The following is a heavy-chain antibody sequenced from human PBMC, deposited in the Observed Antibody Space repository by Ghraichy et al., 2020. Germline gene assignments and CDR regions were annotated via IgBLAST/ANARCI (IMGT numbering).Heavy chain of an antibody. V-gene: IGHV3-7*01. J-gene: IGHJ4*02. Sequence: GGSLRLSCAASGFTFSSYWMSWVRQAPGKGLEWVANIKQDGSEKYYVDSVKGRFTISRDNAKNSLYLQMNSLRAEDTAVYYCARDGPDDFWSGYKYYFDYWGQGTLVTVSS. CDR3: ARDGPDDFWSGYKYYFDY. CDR1: GFTFSSYW. CDR2: IKQDGSEK. D-gene: IGHD3-3*01.